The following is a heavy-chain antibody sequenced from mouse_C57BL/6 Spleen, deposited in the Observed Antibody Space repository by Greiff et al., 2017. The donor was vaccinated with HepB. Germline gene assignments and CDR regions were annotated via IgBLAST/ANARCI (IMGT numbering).Heavy chain of an antibody. Sequence: VQLQQSGPELVKPGASVKISCKASGYSFTGYYMNWVKQSPEKSLEWIGEINPSTGGTTYNQKFKAKATLTVDKSSSTAYMQLKSLTSEDSAVYYCARKKPSYFDVWGTGTTVTVSS. CDR1: GYSFTGYY. CDR2: INPSTGGT. J-gene: IGHJ1*03. CDR3: ARKKPSYFDV. V-gene: IGHV1-42*01.